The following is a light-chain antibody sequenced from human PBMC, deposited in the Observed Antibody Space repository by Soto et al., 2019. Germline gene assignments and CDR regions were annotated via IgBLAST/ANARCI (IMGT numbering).Light chain of an antibody. J-gene: IGKJ1*01. Sequence: EAVMTQSPATLSVSPGESASLSCRASQSVSNKLAWYQQKLGQAPRLLIYHASIRAAGVPARFSGSGSGTEFTLTISSLQSEDFAVYYCQQYNKWPRTFGQGTKVDIK. CDR2: HAS. V-gene: IGKV3-15*01. CDR1: QSVSNK. CDR3: QQYNKWPRT.